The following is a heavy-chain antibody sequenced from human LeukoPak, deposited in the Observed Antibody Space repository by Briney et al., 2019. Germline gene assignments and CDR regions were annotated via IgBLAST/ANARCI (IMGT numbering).Heavy chain of an antibody. J-gene: IGHJ6*02. V-gene: IGHV1-69*13. Sequence: ASVKVSCKASGGTFSSYAISWVRQAPGQGLEWMGGIIPIFGTANYAQKFQGRVTITADESTSTAYMGLSSLRSEDTAVYYCARDNGPDILTGYYNYGMDVWGQGTTVTVSS. D-gene: IGHD3-9*01. CDR3: ARDNGPDILTGYYNYGMDV. CDR2: IIPIFGTA. CDR1: GGTFSSYA.